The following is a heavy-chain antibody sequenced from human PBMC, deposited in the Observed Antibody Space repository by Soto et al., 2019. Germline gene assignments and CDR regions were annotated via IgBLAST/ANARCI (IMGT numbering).Heavy chain of an antibody. D-gene: IGHD5-12*01. Sequence: GGSLRLPCAASGLPFSGSWMSWVRGAPGKGLEWVANIEHGGGEKNYVDSVKGRFIITRDNTKNPVYLQLDSLRSEDTALYYCATGRGGYNHYFDYWGQGAMVTVSS. CDR3: ATGRGGYNHYFDY. V-gene: IGHV3-7*03. CDR1: GLPFSGSW. CDR2: IEHGGGEK. J-gene: IGHJ4*02.